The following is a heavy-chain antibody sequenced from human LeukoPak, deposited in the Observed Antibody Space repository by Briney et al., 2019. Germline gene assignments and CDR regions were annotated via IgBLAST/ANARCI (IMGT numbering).Heavy chain of an antibody. J-gene: IGHJ4*02. V-gene: IGHV3-23*01. CDR3: AKVGGAGSHYIIDY. CDR1: GSTFSSYA. Sequence: PGGSLRLSCAASGSTFSSYAMGWVRQAPGSGLEWVSVISGGSGSIYYADSVKGRFTVSRDNSKNTLYLQMNSLRAEDTAVHYCAKVGGAGSHYIIDYWGQGTLVTVST. D-gene: IGHD1-26*01. CDR2: ISGGSGSI.